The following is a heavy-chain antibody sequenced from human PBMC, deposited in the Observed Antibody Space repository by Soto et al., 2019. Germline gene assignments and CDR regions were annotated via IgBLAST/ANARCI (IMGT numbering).Heavy chain of an antibody. J-gene: IGHJ3*02. Sequence: QVQLVQSGSEVKKPGASVKVSCKASGYTFTSNAMHWVRQAPGQRPEWMGWIYTDNGNTIYSQKSQARVTITRDTCARTGYMGMSRLRSEDTAVYYCARGFDGAFDMWGQGTMVTVSS. CDR2: IYTDNGNT. CDR3: ARGFDGAFDM. V-gene: IGHV1-3*04. CDR1: GYTFTSNA.